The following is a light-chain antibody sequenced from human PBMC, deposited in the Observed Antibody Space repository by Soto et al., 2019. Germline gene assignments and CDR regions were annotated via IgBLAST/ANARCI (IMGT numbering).Light chain of an antibody. CDR3: ASYTISSTRV. V-gene: IGLV2-14*01. CDR2: EVN. CDR1: NSDVGAYNY. J-gene: IGLJ3*02. Sequence: QSALTQPASVSGSPGQSITISCTGSNSDVGAYNYVSWYQQHPGKAPKLIIYEVNNRPSGVSYRFSGSKSGNTASLTISGLHADDAADYYCASYTISSTRVFGGGTKLTVL.